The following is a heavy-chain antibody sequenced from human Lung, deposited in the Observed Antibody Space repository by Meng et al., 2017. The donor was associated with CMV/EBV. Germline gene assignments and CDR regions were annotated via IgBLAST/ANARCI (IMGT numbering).Heavy chain of an antibody. CDR3: ASWGYSSSWYYFDY. D-gene: IGHD6-13*01. CDR1: GGSISSYY. V-gene: IGHV4-59*01. J-gene: IGHJ4*02. Sequence: LXXTVSGGSISSYYWSWIRQPPGKGLEWIGYIYYSGSTNYNLSLKSRVTISVDTSKNQFSLKLSSVTAADTAVYYCASWGYSSSWYYFDYWGQGTLVTVSS. CDR2: IYYSGST.